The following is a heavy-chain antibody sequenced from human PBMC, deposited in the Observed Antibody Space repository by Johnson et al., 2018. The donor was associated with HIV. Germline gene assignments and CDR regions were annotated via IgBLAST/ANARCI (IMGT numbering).Heavy chain of an antibody. V-gene: IGHV3-49*04. J-gene: IGHJ3*02. CDR2: IRSKAYGGPT. D-gene: IGHD5-18*01. CDR1: GFTFGDYA. CDR3: TRERGYTYGFNDAFDI. Sequence: EVQVVESGGGLVQPGRSLRLSCTTSGFTFGDYAMSWVRQAPGKGLEWIGFIRSKAYGGPTEYAASVKGRFTISREYSKSISYLHMNSLTTEDAAVYHCTRERGYTYGFNDAFDIWGQGTMVTVSS.